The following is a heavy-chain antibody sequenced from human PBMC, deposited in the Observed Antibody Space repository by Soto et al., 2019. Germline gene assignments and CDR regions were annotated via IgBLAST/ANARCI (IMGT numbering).Heavy chain of an antibody. J-gene: IGHJ5*02. CDR2: IHSNGIET. CDR1: GFTFSGFW. V-gene: IGHV3-74*01. Sequence: EVQLVESGGGLVQPGGSLRLSCAASGFTFSGFWMHWVRQAPGKGLVWVSRIHSNGIETTYADSVQGRFTISRDNAKNTLYLQMSSRRAEDTAVYYCARVSIATPGRGIDHWGQGTLVTVSS. D-gene: IGHD6-13*01. CDR3: ARVSIATPGRGIDH.